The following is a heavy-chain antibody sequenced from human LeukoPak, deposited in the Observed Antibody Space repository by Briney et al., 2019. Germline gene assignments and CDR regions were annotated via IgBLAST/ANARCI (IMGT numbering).Heavy chain of an antibody. CDR2: ISSSGSTI. CDR3: ARVEMATITFDY. J-gene: IGHJ4*02. V-gene: IGHV3-11*04. CDR1: GYTFSDYY. D-gene: IGHD5-24*01. Sequence: GGSVRLSCAASGYTFSDYYMSWIRQAPGKGLEWVSYISSSGSTIYYADSVKGRFTISRDNAKNSLYLQMNSLRAEDTAVYYCARVEMATITFDYWGQGTLVTVSS.